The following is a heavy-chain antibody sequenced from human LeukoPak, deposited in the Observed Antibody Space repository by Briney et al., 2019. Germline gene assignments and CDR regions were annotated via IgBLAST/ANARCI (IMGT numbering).Heavy chain of an antibody. J-gene: IGHJ5*02. V-gene: IGHV4-34*01. CDR2: ISHGGTT. CDR3: TKNNWFDP. CDR1: GGSFSGHF. Sequence: SETLSLTCAVFGGSFSGHFWSWIRQPPGKGLEWIGEISHGGTTNYNPSLKSRVTISADTSKNQFSLKLSSVTAADTATYYCTKNNWFDPWGQGTLVTVSS.